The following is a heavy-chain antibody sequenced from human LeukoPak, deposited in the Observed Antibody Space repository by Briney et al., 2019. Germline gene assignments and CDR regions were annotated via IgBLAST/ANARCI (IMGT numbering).Heavy chain of an antibody. D-gene: IGHD2-2*01. CDR2: ISGSGGST. J-gene: IGHJ6*02. Sequence: GGSLRLSCAASGFTFTSYAMNWVRQAPGKGLEWVSAISGSGGSTYYADSVKGRFTISRDNSKNTLYLQMNSLRAEDTAVYYCAKVVVVVPAAIGNGMDVWGQGTTVTVSS. CDR3: AKVVVVVPAAIGNGMDV. CDR1: GFTFTSYA. V-gene: IGHV3-23*01.